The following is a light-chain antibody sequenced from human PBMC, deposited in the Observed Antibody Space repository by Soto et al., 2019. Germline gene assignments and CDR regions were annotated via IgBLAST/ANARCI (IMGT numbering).Light chain of an antibody. V-gene: IGKV3-11*01. CDR1: QSVSIK. CDR3: QQRSNWPRIT. CDR2: DAS. Sequence: EIVMTQSPATLSVSPGERATLSCRASQSVSIKLAWYQQKPGQAPRLLIYDASNRATGIPARFSGGGSGTDFTLTISSLEPEDFAVYCCQQRSNWPRITFGQGTRLEIK. J-gene: IGKJ5*01.